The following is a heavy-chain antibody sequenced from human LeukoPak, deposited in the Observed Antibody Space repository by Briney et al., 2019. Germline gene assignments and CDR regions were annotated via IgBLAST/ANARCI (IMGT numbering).Heavy chain of an antibody. CDR2: IYYDGNT. CDR3: ARGRSNYYGMDV. J-gene: IGHJ6*02. Sequence: TPSETLSLTCSVSDGSINSYYWNWIRRPPGKGLEWIGYIYYDGNTNYSPSLKSRVTMSVDTSKNLFSLKVSSVTAAGTAVYYCARGRSNYYGMDVWGQGTTVTVSS. CDR1: DGSINSYY. D-gene: IGHD1-26*01. V-gene: IGHV4-59*01.